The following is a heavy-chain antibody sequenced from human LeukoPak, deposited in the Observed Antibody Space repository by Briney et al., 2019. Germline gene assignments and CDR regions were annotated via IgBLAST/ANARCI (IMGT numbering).Heavy chain of an antibody. CDR3: AKAAQDIVVVPAAPCDY. V-gene: IGHV3-23*01. D-gene: IGHD2-2*01. CDR1: GFTFSGYA. J-gene: IGHJ4*02. Sequence: GGSLRLSCAASGFTFSGYAMSWVRQAPGKGLEWVSAISGSGGSTYYADSVKGRFTISRDNSKNTLYLQMNSLRAEDTAVYYCAKAAQDIVVVPAAPCDYWGQGTLVTVSS. CDR2: ISGSGGST.